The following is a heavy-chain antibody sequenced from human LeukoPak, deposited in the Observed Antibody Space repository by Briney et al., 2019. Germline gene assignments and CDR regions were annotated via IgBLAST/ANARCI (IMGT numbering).Heavy chain of an antibody. CDR3: AREPCGGDCSPYFDY. CDR2: ISSSSSYI. Sequence: GGSLRLSCAASGFTFSSYRMNWVRQAPGKGLEWVSSISSSSSYIYYADSVKGRFTISRDNAKNSLYLQMNSLRAEDTAVYYCAREPCGGDCSPYFDYWGQGTLVTVSS. CDR1: GFTFSSYR. J-gene: IGHJ4*02. V-gene: IGHV3-21*01. D-gene: IGHD2-21*02.